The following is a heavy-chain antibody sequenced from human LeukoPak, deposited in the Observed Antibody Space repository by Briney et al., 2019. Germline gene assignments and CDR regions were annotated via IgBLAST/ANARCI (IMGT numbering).Heavy chain of an antibody. CDR2: IKHSGST. V-gene: IGHV4-34*01. D-gene: IGHD6-25*01. J-gene: IGHJ4*02. CDR1: GGSFSGYY. CDR3: ARCLGIAADY. Sequence: PSETLSLTCAVYGGSFSGYYWSWVRQTPGERLEWGGEIKHSGSTKYNPSPQRRVTISLQATKKKISRKRNFATGAETPVYYCARCLGIAADYWGQGTLVTVSS.